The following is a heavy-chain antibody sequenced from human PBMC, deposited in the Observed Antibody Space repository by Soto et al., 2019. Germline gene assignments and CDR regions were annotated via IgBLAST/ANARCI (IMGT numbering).Heavy chain of an antibody. Sequence: ASVKVSCTASGYTFSSYAISWVRQAPGQGLEWMGWISVYNGNTKYPQKLQGRVTMTTDISTSTAYMELRSLRSDDTAVYYCARDRNWDPTREYYYYYGMDVWGQGTTVTVSS. CDR1: GYTFSSYA. J-gene: IGHJ6*02. D-gene: IGHD7-27*01. CDR2: ISVYNGNT. CDR3: ARDRNWDPTREYYYYYGMDV. V-gene: IGHV1-18*01.